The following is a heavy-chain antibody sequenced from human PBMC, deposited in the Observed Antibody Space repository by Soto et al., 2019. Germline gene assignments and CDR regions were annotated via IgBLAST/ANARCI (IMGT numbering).Heavy chain of an antibody. V-gene: IGHV4-31*03. Sequence: PSETLSLTCTVSGDSISSGVYYWSGIRHHPGKGLEWIGYIYDNGVAYYSPSLKGRVVISVDRSENQFSLRLSSVTAADTAVYYCARVKGGTTRRAFDSWGQGTLVTVSS. J-gene: IGHJ4*02. CDR3: ARVKGGTTRRAFDS. CDR1: GDSISSGVYY. CDR2: IYDNGVA. D-gene: IGHD1-7*01.